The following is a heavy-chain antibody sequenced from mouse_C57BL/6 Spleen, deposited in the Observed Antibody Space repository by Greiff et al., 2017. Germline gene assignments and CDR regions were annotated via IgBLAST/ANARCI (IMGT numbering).Heavy chain of an antibody. Sequence: EVMLVESGGGLVKPGGSLKLSCAASGFTFSDYGMHWVRQAPEKGLEWVAYISSGSSTIYYADTVKGRFTISRDNAKNTLFLQMTSLRSEDTAMYYCARGPPGYFDYWGQGTTLTVSS. V-gene: IGHV5-17*01. J-gene: IGHJ2*01. CDR1: GFTFSDYG. CDR3: ARGPPGYFDY. CDR2: ISSGSSTI.